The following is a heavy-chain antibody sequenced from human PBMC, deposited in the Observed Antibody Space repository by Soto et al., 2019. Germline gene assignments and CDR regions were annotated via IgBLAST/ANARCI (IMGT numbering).Heavy chain of an antibody. CDR3: ARGIKKAGSGGFRALDI. CDR2: IIPIFGTA. J-gene: IGHJ3*02. CDR1: GGTFSSYA. Sequence: ASVKVSCKASGGTFSSYAISWVRQAPGQGLEWMGGIIPIFGTANYAQKFQGRVTITADESTSTAYMELSSLRSEDTAVYYCARGIKKAGSGGFRALDIWGQGTMVTVSS. V-gene: IGHV1-69*13.